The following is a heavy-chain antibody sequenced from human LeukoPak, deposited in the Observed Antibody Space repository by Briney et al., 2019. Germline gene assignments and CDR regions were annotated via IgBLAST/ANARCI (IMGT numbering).Heavy chain of an antibody. Sequence: PGGSLRLSCAASGFTFSSYWMSWVRQAPGKGLEWVANIKQDGSEKYYVDSVKGRFTISRDNAKNSLYLQMNSLRAGDTVVYYCARRGGTSSSWYGSWENWFDPWGQGTLVTVSS. CDR2: IKQDGSEK. CDR3: ARRGGTSSSWYGSWENWFDP. D-gene: IGHD6-13*01. CDR1: GFTFSSYW. J-gene: IGHJ5*02. V-gene: IGHV3-7*01.